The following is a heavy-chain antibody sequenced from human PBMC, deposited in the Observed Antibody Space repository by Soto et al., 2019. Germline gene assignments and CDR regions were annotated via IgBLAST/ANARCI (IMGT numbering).Heavy chain of an antibody. J-gene: IGHJ6*02. CDR3: AKVIRADSTSSNFYYYSGLDV. Sequence: QVQLVESGGGVVQPGRSLRLSCAASGFTFRTYGMHWVRQAPGKGLEWLAVISNTGINKYYADSVKGRFTISRDNSRDTLFLQMNSLRGADTAIYYCAKVIRADSTSSNFYYYSGLDVWGQGTTVTVSS. CDR1: GFTFRTYG. CDR2: ISNTGINK. V-gene: IGHV3-30*18. D-gene: IGHD6-6*01.